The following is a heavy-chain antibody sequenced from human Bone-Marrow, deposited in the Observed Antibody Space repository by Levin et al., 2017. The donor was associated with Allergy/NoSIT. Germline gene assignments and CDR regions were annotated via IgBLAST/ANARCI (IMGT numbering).Heavy chain of an antibody. CDR1: GGSIRSTYYY. Sequence: SQTLSLTCTVSGGSIRSTYYYWGWIRQPPGEGLEWIGSIHHIGSTYYNPSLKSRVTTSVDTSKNQFSLKVTSVTAADTAVYYCANHNDFWSGFFDPWGQGALVTVSS. V-gene: IGHV4-39*07. J-gene: IGHJ5*02. CDR3: ANHNDFWSGFFDP. CDR2: IHHIGST. D-gene: IGHD3-3*01.